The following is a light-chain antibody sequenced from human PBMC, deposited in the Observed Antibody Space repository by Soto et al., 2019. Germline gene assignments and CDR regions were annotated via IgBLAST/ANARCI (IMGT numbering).Light chain of an antibody. J-gene: IGLJ3*02. Sequence: QSALTQPPSASGSPGQSVTISCTGTSSDVGAYNYVSWYQQHPGKAPKLIIYEVTKRPSGVPDRFSGSKSGNTASLTVSGLQAEDEADYYCKSYAGSKKFGVFGGGTKLTVL. CDR2: EVT. CDR3: KSYAGSKKFGV. V-gene: IGLV2-8*01. CDR1: SSDVGAYNY.